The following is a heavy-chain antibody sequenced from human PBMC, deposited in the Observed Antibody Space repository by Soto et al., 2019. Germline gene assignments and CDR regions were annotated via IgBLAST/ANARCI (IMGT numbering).Heavy chain of an antibody. V-gene: IGHV1-18*01. CDR3: AREGQLGY. Sequence: ASVKVSCKASGYTFTNYGFSWVRQAPGQGLEWMGWNSAYNGNTNYAPKFQGRVTMTTDASTSTAYMELRSLRSDDTAVYYCAREGQLGYWGQGTPVTVSS. D-gene: IGHD6-6*01. CDR2: NSAYNGNT. CDR1: GYTFTNYG. J-gene: IGHJ4*02.